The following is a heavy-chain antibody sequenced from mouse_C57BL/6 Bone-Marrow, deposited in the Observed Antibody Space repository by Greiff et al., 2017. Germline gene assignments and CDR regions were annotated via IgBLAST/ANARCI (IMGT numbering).Heavy chain of an antibody. V-gene: IGHV5-6*01. Sequence: EVQGVESGGDLVKPGGSLKLSCAASGFTFSSYGMSWVRQTPDKRLEWVATISSGGSYTYYPDSVKGRFTISRDNAKNTLYLQMSSRKSEDTAMYYCARHGYYDAMDYWGQGTSVTVSS. CDR3: ARHGYYDAMDY. J-gene: IGHJ4*01. D-gene: IGHD2-2*01. CDR1: GFTFSSYG. CDR2: ISSGGSYT.